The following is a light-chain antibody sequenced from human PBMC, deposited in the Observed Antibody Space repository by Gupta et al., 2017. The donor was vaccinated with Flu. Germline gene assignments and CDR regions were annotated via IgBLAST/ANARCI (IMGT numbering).Light chain of an antibody. CDR1: QTITNY. V-gene: IGKV1-39*01. CDR3: QQRDNTPWT. CDR2: AAS. J-gene: IGKJ1*01. Sequence: DIQMTQSPSSLSASVGDRVTITCRTSQTITNYLNWYQQKPGKAPKLLIYAASNLQSGVPSRFSGSGSGTDFTLTISSLQPEDFATYYCQQRDNTPWTFGQGTKVEIK.